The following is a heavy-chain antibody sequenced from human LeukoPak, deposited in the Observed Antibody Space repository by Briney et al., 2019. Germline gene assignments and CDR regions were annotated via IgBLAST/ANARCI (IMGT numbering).Heavy chain of an antibody. CDR2: LSGSGDAT. D-gene: IGHD4-11*01. Sequence: PGGSLRLSCAAAGLTFSSFAMSWVRQAPGKGLEWVSTLSGSGDATYYADSVKGRFTISRDNSKNMLYLQMPSLRADDTAVYYCAKGLSIDYHWFDPWGQGTLVTVSS. V-gene: IGHV3-23*01. J-gene: IGHJ5*02. CDR1: GLTFSSFA. CDR3: AKGLSIDYHWFDP.